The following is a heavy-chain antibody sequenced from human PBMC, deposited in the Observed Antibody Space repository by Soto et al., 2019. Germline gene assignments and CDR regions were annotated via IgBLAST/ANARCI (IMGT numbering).Heavy chain of an antibody. V-gene: IGHV4-4*02. J-gene: IGHJ3*02. Sequence: SDTLSLTSAVSGGSIISSNWRSWVRHPPGKGMEWIGEIYHSGSTNYTPSLKSRVTISVDKSKNQFSLKLSSVTAADTAVYYCAREAVDSYGHGAFDSWGQGTMVTVSS. D-gene: IGHD5-18*01. CDR1: GGSIISSNW. CDR3: AREAVDSYGHGAFDS. CDR2: IYHSGST.